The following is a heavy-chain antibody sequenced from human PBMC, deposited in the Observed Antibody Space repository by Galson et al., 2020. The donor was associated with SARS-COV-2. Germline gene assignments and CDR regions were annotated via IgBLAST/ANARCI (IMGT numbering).Heavy chain of an antibody. V-gene: IGHV3-49*04. CDR2: IRTKTFGVTT. Sequence: GGSLSLSCRASGFTFEGYAMSWVRQAPGKGLECVGFIRTKTFGVTTHYAASVNGRVTISRDDSESIAYLQIHSLKTEDTAVYYCTRVPLGDGSGFSYYFDYWGQGTLVTVSS. J-gene: IGHJ4*02. D-gene: IGHD3-22*01. CDR1: GFTFEGYA. CDR3: TRVPLGDGSGFSYYFDY.